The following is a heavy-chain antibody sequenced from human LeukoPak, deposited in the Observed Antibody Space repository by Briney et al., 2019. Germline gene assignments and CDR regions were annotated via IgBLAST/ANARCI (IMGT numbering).Heavy chain of an antibody. CDR1: GFTFSDYW. V-gene: IGHV3-74*01. CDR2: IYSDESST. CDR3: ASRGDV. D-gene: IGHD3-10*01. J-gene: IGHJ6*04. Sequence: GGSLRLSCAASGFTFSDYWMHWVRQAPGKGLEWVSRIYSDESSTYYADSVKGRFTISRDNAKNTLYLQMNSLRAEDTAVYYCASRGDVWGKGTTVTVSS.